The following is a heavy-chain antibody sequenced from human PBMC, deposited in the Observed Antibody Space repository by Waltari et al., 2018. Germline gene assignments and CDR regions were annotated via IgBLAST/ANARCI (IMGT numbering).Heavy chain of an antibody. CDR1: GYTFGDYA. Sequence: EVQLVESGGGLVQQGRSLRLSCTASGYTFGDYAMSWSRLAPGKGLEWVGFIRSKAYGGTTEYAASVKGRFIISRDDSKSIAYLQMNSLKTEDTAVYYCTRALVAVAGRYYYYCMDVWGQGTTVTVSS. V-gene: IGHV3-49*03. D-gene: IGHD6-19*01. CDR3: TRALVAVAGRYYYYCMDV. CDR2: IRSKAYGGTT. J-gene: IGHJ6*02.